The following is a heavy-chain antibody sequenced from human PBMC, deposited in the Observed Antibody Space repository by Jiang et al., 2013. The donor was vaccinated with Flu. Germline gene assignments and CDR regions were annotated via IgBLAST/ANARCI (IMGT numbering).Heavy chain of an antibody. D-gene: IGHD6-19*01. Sequence: SGAEVKKPGASVKVSCKASGYTFTSYAMHWVRQAPGQRLEWMGWINAGNGNTKYSQKFQGRVTITRDTSASTAYMELSSLRSEDTAVYYCARDRGRLAVAQYSKSGWFDPWGQGTLVTVSS. CDR3: ARDRGRLAVAQYSKSGWFDP. CDR1: GYTFTSYA. CDR2: INAGNGNT. J-gene: IGHJ5*02. V-gene: IGHV1-3*01.